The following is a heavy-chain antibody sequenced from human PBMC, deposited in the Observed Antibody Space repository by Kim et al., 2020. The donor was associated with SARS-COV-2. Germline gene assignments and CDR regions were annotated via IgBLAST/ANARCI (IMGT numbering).Heavy chain of an antibody. CDR3: GAGDDFDF. V-gene: IGHV3-7*01. J-gene: IGHJ3*01. Sequence: GVSLRLSCVAPGLDLRNHWVNWVRQPPGKGLEWVANINQIGNVKQYLDSVKGRFTISRDNTWNSADLQMNSLRPEDTAVYFCGAGDDFDFWGQGTMVTVSS. CDR2: INQIGNVK. D-gene: IGHD6-19*01. CDR1: GLDLRNHW.